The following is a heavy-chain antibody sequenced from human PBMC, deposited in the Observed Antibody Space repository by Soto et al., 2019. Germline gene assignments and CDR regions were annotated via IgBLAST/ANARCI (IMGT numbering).Heavy chain of an antibody. D-gene: IGHD3-10*01. J-gene: IGHJ4*02. V-gene: IGHV3-30*18. Sequence: GGSLRLSCAASGFTFSSYGMHWVRQAPGKGLEWVAVISYDGSNKYYADSVKGRFTISRDNSKNTLYLQMNSLRAEDTAVYYCAKEHGSGSYKNYYFDYWGQGTLVTAPQ. CDR1: GFTFSSYG. CDR2: ISYDGSNK. CDR3: AKEHGSGSYKNYYFDY.